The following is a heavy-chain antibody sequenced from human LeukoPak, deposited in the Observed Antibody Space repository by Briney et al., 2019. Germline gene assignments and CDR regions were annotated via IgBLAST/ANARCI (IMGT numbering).Heavy chain of an antibody. CDR2: ISSSSSTI. D-gene: IGHD6-13*01. V-gene: IGHV3-48*01. CDR1: GFTFSSYS. J-gene: IGHJ4*02. Sequence: PGGSLRLSCAASGFTFSSYSMNWVRQAPRKGLEWVSYISSSSSTIYYAASAKGLFTISRDNAKNSLYLQMNSLRAEDTAVYYCAREGIAAGVPYGGCVDWGQGTLVTVSS. CDR3: AREGIAAGVPYGGCVD.